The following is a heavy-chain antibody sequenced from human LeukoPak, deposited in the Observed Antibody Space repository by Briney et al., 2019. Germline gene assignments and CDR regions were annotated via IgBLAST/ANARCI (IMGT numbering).Heavy chain of an antibody. V-gene: IGHV4-34*01. D-gene: IGHD1-1*01. J-gene: IGHJ5*02. Sequence: SETLSLTCAVYGGSFSGYYWSWIRQPPGKGLEWIGEINHSGSTNYNPSLKSRVTISVDTSKNQFSLKLSSVTAADAAVYYCARGTNLGWFDPWGQGTLVTVSS. CDR3: ARGTNLGWFDP. CDR1: GGSFSGYY. CDR2: INHSGST.